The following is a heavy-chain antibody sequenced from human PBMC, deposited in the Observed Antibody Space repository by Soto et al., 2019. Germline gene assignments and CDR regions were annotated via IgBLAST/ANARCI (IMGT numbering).Heavy chain of an antibody. D-gene: IGHD1-1*01. CDR2: VYHSGST. Sequence: QVQLQESGPGLVKPSGTLSLTCAVSGGSISTSNWWSWVRQPPGKGLEWIGEVYHSGSTNYNPSFKSRVXXXVXXSKNQFSLKLNSVTAADTALYYCARTSTSGPRFDYWGQGSLVTVSS. J-gene: IGHJ4*02. CDR1: GGSISTSNW. CDR3: ARTSTSGPRFDY. V-gene: IGHV4-4*02.